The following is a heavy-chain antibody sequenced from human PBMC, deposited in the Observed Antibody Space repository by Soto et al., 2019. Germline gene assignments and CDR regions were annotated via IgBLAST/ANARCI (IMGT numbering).Heavy chain of an antibody. J-gene: IGHJ4*02. CDR1: GGTFSSYA. CDR2: IIPIFGTA. Sequence: QVQLVQSGAEVKKPGSSVKVSCKASGGTFSSYAISWVRQAPGQGLEWMGGIIPIFGTANYAQKFQGRVTSNADESTSTACMELSRLRSEDTAVYYCARDSSGDDSPYFDYWGQGTLVTVSS. D-gene: IGHD3-22*01. CDR3: ARDSSGDDSPYFDY. V-gene: IGHV1-69*12.